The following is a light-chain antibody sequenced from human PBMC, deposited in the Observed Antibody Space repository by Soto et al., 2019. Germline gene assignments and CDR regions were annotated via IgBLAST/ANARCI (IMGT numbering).Light chain of an antibody. V-gene: IGKV1-5*03. CDR2: KAS. Sequence: DIQMTQSPSTLSASVGDRVTITCRASQSISSWLAWYQQKPGKAPKLLIYKASSLESGVPSRFSGSGSGTEFTLTISRLRPEDFATYYCQQYNSSPWTFGQGTKVEIK. CDR1: QSISSW. CDR3: QQYNSSPWT. J-gene: IGKJ1*01.